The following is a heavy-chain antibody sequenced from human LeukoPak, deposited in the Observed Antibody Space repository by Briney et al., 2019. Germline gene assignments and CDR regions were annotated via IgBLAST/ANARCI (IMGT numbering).Heavy chain of an antibody. D-gene: IGHD3-10*01. V-gene: IGHV4-4*07. J-gene: IGHJ5*01. Sequence: PSETLSLTCAVSGGSISSYYWSWIRQPAGKGLEWIGRIYSSGSTDYNPSLKSRVTMSVDTYKNKFSLKLSSVTAADTAVYYCARDSGTTGEVKFDPWGQGTLVTVSS. CDR3: ARDSGTTGEVKFDP. CDR2: IYSSGST. CDR1: GGSISSYY.